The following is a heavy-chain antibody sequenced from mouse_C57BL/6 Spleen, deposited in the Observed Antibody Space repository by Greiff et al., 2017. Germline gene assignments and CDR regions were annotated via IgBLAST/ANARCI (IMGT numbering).Heavy chain of an antibody. D-gene: IGHD2-14*01. CDR3: AREVPYYAMDY. CDR2: IDPNSGGT. Sequence: QVQLQQPGAELVKPGASVKLSCKASGYTFTSYWMHWVKQRPGRGLEWIGRIDPNSGGTKYNEKFKSKATLTVDKPSSTAYMQLSSLTSEDSAVYYCAREVPYYAMDYWGQGTSVTVSS. CDR1: GYTFTSYW. J-gene: IGHJ4*01. V-gene: IGHV1-72*01.